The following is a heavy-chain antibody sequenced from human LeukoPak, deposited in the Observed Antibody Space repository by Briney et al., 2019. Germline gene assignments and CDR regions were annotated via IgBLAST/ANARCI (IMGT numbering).Heavy chain of an antibody. CDR2: IGTTGDT. J-gene: IGHJ6*03. V-gene: IGHV3-13*01. CDR1: GFTFTTYD. CDR3: ARDRGGGHMDV. D-gene: IGHD2-15*01. Sequence: GGSLRLSCAASGFTFTTYDMHWVRQATGKGLEWVSAIGTTGDTYYPGSVKGRFTISRENAKNSLYLQMNSLRAGDTAVYYCARDRGGGHMDVWGKGTTVTISS.